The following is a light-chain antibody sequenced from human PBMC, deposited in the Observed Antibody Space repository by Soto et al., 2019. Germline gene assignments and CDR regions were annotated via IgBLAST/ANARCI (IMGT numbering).Light chain of an antibody. J-gene: IGKJ1*01. Sequence: EIVMTQSPATLSVSPGERATLPCRASQSVGSNLAWYQQKPGQAPRLLIYAAATRATGFPARFSGSGSGTEFTLTISSLQSEDFAVYYCQQYNNWPRTFGQGTKVDIK. CDR3: QQYNNWPRT. CDR1: QSVGSN. V-gene: IGKV3-15*01. CDR2: AAA.